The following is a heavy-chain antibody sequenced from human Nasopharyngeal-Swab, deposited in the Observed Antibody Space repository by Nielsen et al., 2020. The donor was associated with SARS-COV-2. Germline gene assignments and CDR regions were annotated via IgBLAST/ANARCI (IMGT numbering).Heavy chain of an antibody. CDR1: GYSISSGYY. Sequence: SEPLSLTCTVSGYSISSGYYWAWIRQPPGKGLEWIGSIYHGGSTYYTPSLESRVTISVDTSNNHFSLKLTPVTAADTAVYYCARELSNTPKYNWFDPWGQGTLVTVSS. CDR3: ARELSNTPKYNWFDP. J-gene: IGHJ5*02. CDR2: IYHGGST. D-gene: IGHD5-18*01. V-gene: IGHV4-38-2*02.